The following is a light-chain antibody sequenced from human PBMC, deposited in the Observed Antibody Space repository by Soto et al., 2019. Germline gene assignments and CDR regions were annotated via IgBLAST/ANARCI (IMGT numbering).Light chain of an antibody. CDR2: SNN. CDR1: TSNIGSNT. V-gene: IGLV1-44*01. Sequence: QSVLTQPPSASGTPGQRVTISCSGSTSNIGSNTVNWYQQLPGTAPKLLIYSNNQRPSGVPDRFSGSKSGTSASLAISGLQSEDEADYYCAAWDDSPNDHVIFGGGTKLTVL. CDR3: AAWDDSPNDHVI. J-gene: IGLJ2*01.